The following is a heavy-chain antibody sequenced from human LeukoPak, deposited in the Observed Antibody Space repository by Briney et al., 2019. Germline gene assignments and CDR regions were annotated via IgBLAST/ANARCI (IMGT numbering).Heavy chain of an antibody. D-gene: IGHD4-11*01. CDR3: ARLQPNAYSGY. J-gene: IGHJ4*02. CDR1: GGSITSYY. CDR2: IYYSGNT. Sequence: SETLSLTCTVSGGSITSYYWTWIRQPPGKGLEWIGYIYYSGNTNYNPSLKSRVTILVDMSKNQFSLKLSSVTAADTAVYYCARLQPNAYSGYWGQGTLVTVSS. V-gene: IGHV4-59*08.